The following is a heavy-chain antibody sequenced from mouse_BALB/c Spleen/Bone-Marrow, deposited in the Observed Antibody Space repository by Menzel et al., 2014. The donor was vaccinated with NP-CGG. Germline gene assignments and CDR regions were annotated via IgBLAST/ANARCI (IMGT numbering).Heavy chain of an antibody. V-gene: IGHV1-77*01. CDR1: GYTFTDYV. D-gene: IGHD2-4*01. CDR2: IYPGSGST. CDR3: ARYYDYVWYFDV. Sequence: QVQLKQSGPELVKPGASVKMSCKASGYTFTDYVISWVKQRTGQGLEWIGEIYPGSGSTYYNEKFKGKATLTADKSSNTAYMQPSSLTSEDSAVYFCARYYDYVWYFDVWGAGTTVTVSS. J-gene: IGHJ1*01.